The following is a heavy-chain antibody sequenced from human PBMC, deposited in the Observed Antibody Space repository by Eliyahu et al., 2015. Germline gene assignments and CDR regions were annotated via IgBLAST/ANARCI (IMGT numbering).Heavy chain of an antibody. V-gene: IGHV3-23*01. CDR1: GFIFSGYA. J-gene: IGHJ4*02. CDR2: ISGSGNT. CDR3: AKDTYGGVSRN. D-gene: IGHD4-23*01. Sequence: EVQVLESGGGLVQPGGSLRLSCAASGFIFSGYAMSWVRQAPGKGLEGVSAISGSGNTYYADSVKGRFTISRDNSKNTLYLQMNSLRAEDTAIYYCAKDTYGGVSRNWGQGTLVTVSS.